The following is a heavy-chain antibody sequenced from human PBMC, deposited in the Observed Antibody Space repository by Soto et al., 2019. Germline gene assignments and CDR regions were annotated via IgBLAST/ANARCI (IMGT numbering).Heavy chain of an antibody. J-gene: IGHJ6*02. CDR3: ARGPLPDIVVVPAAVTYYYYGMDV. V-gene: IGHV4-34*01. D-gene: IGHD2-2*01. CDR1: GGSFSGYY. CDR2: INHSGST. Sequence: SETLSLTCAVYGGSFSGYYWSWIRQPPGKGLEWIGEINHSGSTNYNPSLKSRVTISVDTSKNQFSLKLSSVTAADTAVYYCARGPLPDIVVVPAAVTYYYYGMDVWGQGTTVTVSS.